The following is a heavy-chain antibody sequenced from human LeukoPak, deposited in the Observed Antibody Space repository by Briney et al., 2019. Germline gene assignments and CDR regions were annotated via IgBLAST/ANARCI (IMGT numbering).Heavy chain of an antibody. CDR1: GGSISSYY. J-gene: IGHJ5*02. Sequence: SETLSLTCTVSGGSISSYYWSLIRQPPGKGLEWIGYIYYSGSTNYNPSLRSRVTISVDTSKNQFSLKLSSATAADTAMYYCARHIGYCSTTTCQPGFHPWGQGTLVTVSS. CDR3: ARHIGYCSTTTCQPGFHP. V-gene: IGHV4-59*08. CDR2: IYYSGST. D-gene: IGHD2-2*01.